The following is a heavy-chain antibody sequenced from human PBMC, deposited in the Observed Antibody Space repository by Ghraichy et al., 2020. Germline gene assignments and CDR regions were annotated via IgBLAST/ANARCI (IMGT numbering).Heavy chain of an antibody. Sequence: GGSLRLSCAASGFSSSSYWMAWVRQAPGKGLEWVANIKRDGSDIHYLDSVKDRFTISRDNAKNSLYLQMNSLRGEDTAVYYCVRDWTYTNSGLFYDVYDFWGQGTMVTVSS. CDR1: GFSSSSYW. CDR3: VRDWTYTNSGLFYDVYDF. D-gene: IGHD3-3*01. CDR2: IKRDGSDI. J-gene: IGHJ3*01. V-gene: IGHV3-7*03.